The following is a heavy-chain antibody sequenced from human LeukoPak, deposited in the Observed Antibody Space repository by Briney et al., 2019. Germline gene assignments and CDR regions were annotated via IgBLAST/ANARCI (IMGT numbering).Heavy chain of an antibody. CDR3: AREVDTPMFDAFDI. Sequence: SETLSLTCTVSGASISSYYWSWIRQPAGKGLEWIGRIYSSRSIYNPSLKSRVTISVDTSKNQFSLKLSSVTAADTAVYYCAREVDTPMFDAFDIWGQGTMVTVSS. V-gene: IGHV4-4*07. CDR1: GASISSYY. J-gene: IGHJ3*02. D-gene: IGHD5-18*01. CDR2: IYSSRS.